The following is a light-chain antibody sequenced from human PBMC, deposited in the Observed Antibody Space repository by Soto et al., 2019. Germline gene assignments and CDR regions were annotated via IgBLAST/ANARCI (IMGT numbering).Light chain of an antibody. CDR1: RSDVGGYNY. J-gene: IGLJ1*01. Sequence: QSALTQPRSVSGSPGQSVTISCTGTRSDVGGYNYVSWYQQHPGRAPKVMIYDVSKRPSGVPDRFSGSKSGNTASLTISGLQAEDEADYYCCSDAGSYTYVFGTGTKLTVL. V-gene: IGLV2-11*01. CDR2: DVS. CDR3: CSDAGSYTYV.